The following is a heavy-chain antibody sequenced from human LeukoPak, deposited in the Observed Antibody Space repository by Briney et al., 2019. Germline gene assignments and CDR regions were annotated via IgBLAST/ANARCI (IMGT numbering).Heavy chain of an antibody. D-gene: IGHD3-22*01. Sequence: KPSETLSLTCAVYGGSFSGYHWTWIRQSPGKGLEWIGDINPSGNTYYNPSLKSRLTISVDTSKNQLYLKLRSVTAADTAVYYCARGRHDITMIVVVMTSVSYYLDVWGKGTTVTVS. CDR1: GGSFSGYH. CDR2: INPSGNT. V-gene: IGHV4-34*01. CDR3: ARGRHDITMIVVVMTSVSYYLDV. J-gene: IGHJ6*03.